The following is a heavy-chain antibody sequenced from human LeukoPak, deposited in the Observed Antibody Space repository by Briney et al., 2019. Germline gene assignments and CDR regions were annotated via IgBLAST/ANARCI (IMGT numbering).Heavy chain of an antibody. D-gene: IGHD5-18*01. CDR3: ARDVAGGRYSYVPAFDI. V-gene: IGHV4-30-4*02. CDR2: IYYSGST. J-gene: IGHJ3*02. Sequence: SETLSLTCTVSGGSISSGDYYWSWIRQPPGKGLEWIGYIYYSGSTYYNPSLKSRVTISVDTSRNQFSLKLSSVTAADTAVYYCARDVAGGRYSYVPAFDIWGQGTMVTVSS. CDR1: GGSISSGDYY.